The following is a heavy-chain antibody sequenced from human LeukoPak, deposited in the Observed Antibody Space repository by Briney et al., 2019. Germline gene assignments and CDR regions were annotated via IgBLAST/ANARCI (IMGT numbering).Heavy chain of an antibody. CDR2: INPSGGST. CDR3: ARNLDYYGSGSYNTYFDY. V-gene: IGHV1-46*01. J-gene: IGHJ4*02. D-gene: IGHD3-10*01. Sequence: ASVKVSCKASGYTFTSYYMHWVRQAPGQGLEWMGIINPSGGSTSYAQKFQGRVTMTRDTSTSTVYMELSSLRSEDTAVYYCARNLDYYGSGSYNTYFDYWGQGTLVTVSS. CDR1: GYTFTSYY.